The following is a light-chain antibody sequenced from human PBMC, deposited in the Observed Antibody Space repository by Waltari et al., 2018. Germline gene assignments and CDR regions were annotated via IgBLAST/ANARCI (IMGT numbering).Light chain of an antibody. CDR2: VNI. Sequence: SYVLTQPPSLSVAPGRTATFTCGGDDIENKVVNWYQKSPGQAPVLVLYVNIDRPSGIPDRFSGSNARNTATLTITSVEVGDEADYYCQLWESAGGHPVFGGGTTLTVL. V-gene: IGLV3-21*03. CDR1: DIENKV. CDR3: QLWESAGGHPV. J-gene: IGLJ2*01.